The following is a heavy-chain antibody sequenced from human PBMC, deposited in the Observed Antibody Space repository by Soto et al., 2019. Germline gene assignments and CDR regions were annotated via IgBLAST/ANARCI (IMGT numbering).Heavy chain of an antibody. CDR3: AKSPGMYYYDSSGYYHYDY. J-gene: IGHJ4*02. CDR2: ISGSGVST. V-gene: IGHV3-23*01. Sequence: GGSLRLSCAASGFTFSSYAMSWVRQAPGKGLEWVSAISGSGVSTYYADSVKGRFTISRDNSKNTLYLQMNSLRAEDAAVYYCAKSPGMYYYDSSGYYHYDYWGQGTLVTVSS. D-gene: IGHD3-22*01. CDR1: GFTFSSYA.